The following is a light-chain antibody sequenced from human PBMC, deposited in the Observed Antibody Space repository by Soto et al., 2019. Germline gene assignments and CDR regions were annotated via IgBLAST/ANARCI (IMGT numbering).Light chain of an antibody. CDR2: LEGSGSY. CDR3: ETWDSNTLV. V-gene: IGLV4-60*02. J-gene: IGLJ3*02. CDR1: SGHSSYI. Sequence: QSVLTQSSSASASLGSSVKLSCTLSSGHSSYIISWHQQQPGKAPRYLMKLEGSGSYNKGSGVPDRFSGSSSGADRCLTISNLQFEDEADYYCETWDSNTLVFGGGTKLTVL.